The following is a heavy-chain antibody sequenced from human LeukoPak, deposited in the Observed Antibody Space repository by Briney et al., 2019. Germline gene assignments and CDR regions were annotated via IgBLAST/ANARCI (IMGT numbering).Heavy chain of an antibody. D-gene: IGHD4-17*01. Sequence: GGSLRLSCAASGFTFSSYAMSWVRQAPGKGLVWVSSMSGSGGSTYYADSVKGQFTISRDDSKNTLYLQMNSLRAEDTAVYYCARVRYGELDVWGQGTTVTVSS. CDR2: MSGSGGST. CDR1: GFTFSSYA. CDR3: ARVRYGELDV. V-gene: IGHV3-23*01. J-gene: IGHJ6*02.